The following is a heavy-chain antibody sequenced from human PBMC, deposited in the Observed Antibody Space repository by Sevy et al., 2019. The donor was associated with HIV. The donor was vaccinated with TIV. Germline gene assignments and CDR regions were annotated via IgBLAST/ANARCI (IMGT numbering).Heavy chain of an antibody. CDR3: ATYSGTYSFDAFDI. D-gene: IGHD1-26*01. CDR2: IKQDGSER. Sequence: GGSLRLSCTASGFSFSRYWMTWVRQAPGEGLEWAANIKQDGSERNYVDSVKGRFTISRDNTQNSLYLQMNSLRAEDTAVYYCATYSGTYSFDAFDIWGRGTMATVSS. J-gene: IGHJ3*02. V-gene: IGHV3-7*03. CDR1: GFSFSRYW.